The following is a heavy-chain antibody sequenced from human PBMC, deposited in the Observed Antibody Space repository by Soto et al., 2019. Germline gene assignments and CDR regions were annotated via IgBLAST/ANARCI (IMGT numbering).Heavy chain of an antibody. D-gene: IGHD4-17*01. CDR3: ARALGFYGANYIHY. CDR2: ISFDGSNQ. CDR1: GLDFSSYA. J-gene: IGHJ4*02. Sequence: GGSLRLSCAASGLDFSSYALHWVRQAPGKGLEWLSVISFDGSNQYYADSVKGRFTVSRDRSKNTLYLQMNSLRAEDTAVYSCARALGFYGANYIHYLGQGTLVTVSS. V-gene: IGHV3-30*04.